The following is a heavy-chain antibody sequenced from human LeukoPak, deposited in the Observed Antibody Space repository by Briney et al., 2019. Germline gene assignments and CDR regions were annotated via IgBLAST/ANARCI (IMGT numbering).Heavy chain of an antibody. CDR3: AKDVVVAATAVWYFDY. CDR2: IRGSGGST. V-gene: IGHV3-23*01. J-gene: IGHJ4*02. D-gene: IGHD2-15*01. CDR1: GFTFSSYA. Sequence: PGGSLRLSCAASGFTFSSYAMSWVRQAPGKGLEWVSGIRGSGGSTYYADSVKGRFTISRDNSKNTLYLQMNSLRAEDTAVYYCAKDVVVAATAVWYFDYWGQGTMVTVSS.